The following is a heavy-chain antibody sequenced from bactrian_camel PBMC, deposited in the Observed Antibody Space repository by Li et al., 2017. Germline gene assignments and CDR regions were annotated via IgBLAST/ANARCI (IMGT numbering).Heavy chain of an antibody. CDR1: GFTFSSYA. V-gene: IGHV3S31*01. CDR2: INGGGSST. J-gene: IGHJ4*01. CDR3: ATGFAYNDD. D-gene: IGHD2*01. Sequence: VQLVESGGDLVQPGGSLRLSCAASGFTFSSYAMSWVRQAPGKGLEWASAINGGGSSTYYVDSVKGRFTISSDNAKYTLYLQMNSLKSDDTALYYCATGFAYNDDWGQGTQVTVS.